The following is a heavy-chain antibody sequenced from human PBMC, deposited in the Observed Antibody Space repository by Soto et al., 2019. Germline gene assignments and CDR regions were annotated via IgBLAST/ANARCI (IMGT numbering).Heavy chain of an antibody. Sequence: ASVKVSCKASGYTFTGYYMHLVRQAPGQGLEWMGWINPNSGCTNYAQKFQGRVTMTRDTSISTAYMELSRLRSDDTAVYYCARAGGSGWHGTDAFDIWGQGTMVTVSS. CDR2: INPNSGCT. D-gene: IGHD6-19*01. CDR3: ARAGGSGWHGTDAFDI. V-gene: IGHV1-2*02. J-gene: IGHJ3*02. CDR1: GYTFTGYY.